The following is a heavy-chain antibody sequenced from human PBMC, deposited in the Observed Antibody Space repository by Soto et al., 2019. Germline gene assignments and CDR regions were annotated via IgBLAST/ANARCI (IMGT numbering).Heavy chain of an antibody. D-gene: IGHD6-13*01. J-gene: IGHJ4*02. CDR3: AREGPAGGSSAS. CDR1: GFTFSASD. V-gene: IGHV3-33*01. Sequence: GGPLRLSCVASGFTFSASDMHWVRQAPGKGLEWVAVIGYDGTNEYYADSVKGRFTVSRDNSKKTLYLRMNSLRVEDTALYYCAREGPAGGSSASWGQGTPVTVSS. CDR2: IGYDGTNE.